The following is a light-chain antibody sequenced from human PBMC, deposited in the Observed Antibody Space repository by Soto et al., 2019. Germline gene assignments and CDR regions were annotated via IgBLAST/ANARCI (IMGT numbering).Light chain of an antibody. CDR2: DVS. CDR3: SSFTTSTSYV. Sequence: QSALTQPASVSXSPGQSITISCTGTSSDVGAYDYVSWYQQHPGEVPKLMIFDVSDRPSGVSNRFSGSKSGNTASLTISGLQAEDEADYYCSSFTTSTSYVFGTGTKVTVL. V-gene: IGLV2-14*03. J-gene: IGLJ1*01. CDR1: SSDVGAYDY.